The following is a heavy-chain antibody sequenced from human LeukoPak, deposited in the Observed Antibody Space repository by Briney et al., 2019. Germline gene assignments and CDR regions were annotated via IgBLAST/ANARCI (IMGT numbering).Heavy chain of an antibody. CDR1: GFTFSSYE. Sequence: QPGGSLRLSCAASGFTFSSYEMNWVRQAPGKGLEWFSYISSSGSTKYYADSVKGRFTISRDNAKNSLYLQMNSLRAEDTAVYYCARDQRGSYYGVFDYWGQGTLVTVSS. CDR3: ARDQRGSYYGVFDY. D-gene: IGHD1-26*01. J-gene: IGHJ4*02. V-gene: IGHV3-48*03. CDR2: ISSSGSTK.